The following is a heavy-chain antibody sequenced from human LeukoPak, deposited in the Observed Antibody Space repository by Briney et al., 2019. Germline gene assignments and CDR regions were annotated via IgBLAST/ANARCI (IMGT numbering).Heavy chain of an antibody. CDR3: ARDPRIAAAADPY. CDR1: GFTFSSYS. Sequence: GGSLRLSCAASGFTFSSYSMNWVRQAPGKGLEWVSSISSSSSYIYYADSVKGRFTISRDNAKNSLYLQMNSLRAENTAVYYCARDPRIAAAADPYWGQGTLVTVSS. V-gene: IGHV3-21*01. D-gene: IGHD6-13*01. CDR2: ISSSSSYI. J-gene: IGHJ4*02.